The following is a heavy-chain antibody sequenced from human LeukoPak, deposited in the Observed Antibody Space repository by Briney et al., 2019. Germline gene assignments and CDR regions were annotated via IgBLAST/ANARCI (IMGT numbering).Heavy chain of an antibody. V-gene: IGHV4-34*01. CDR2: INHSGST. Sequence: PSETLSLTCGVYGGSFSGYYWSWIRQPPGKGLEWIGEINHSGSTNYNPSLKSRVTISVDTSKNQFSLKLSSVTAADTAVYYCASRGAGQQLIRFDYWGQGTLVTVSS. CDR1: GGSFSGYY. J-gene: IGHJ4*02. D-gene: IGHD6-13*01. CDR3: ASRGAGQQLIRFDY.